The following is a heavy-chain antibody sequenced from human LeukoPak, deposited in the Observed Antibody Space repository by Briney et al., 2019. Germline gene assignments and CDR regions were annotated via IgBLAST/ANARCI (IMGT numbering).Heavy chain of an antibody. J-gene: IGHJ6*02. CDR1: GFTFSSYS. CDR3: AGAIEGDFWSGYSLEFYYYYGMDV. CDR2: ISSSSSYI. D-gene: IGHD3-3*01. V-gene: IGHV3-21*01. Sequence: GGSLRLSCAASGFTFSSYSMTWVRQAPGKGLEWVSSISSSSSYIYYADSVKGRFTISRDNARNSLYLQMNSLRAEDTAVYYCAGAIEGDFWSGYSLEFYYYYGMDVWGQGTTVTVSS.